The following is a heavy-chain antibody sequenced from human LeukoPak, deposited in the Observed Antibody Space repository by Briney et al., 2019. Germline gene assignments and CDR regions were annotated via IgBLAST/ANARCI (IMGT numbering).Heavy chain of an antibody. J-gene: IGHJ3*02. CDR1: GFTFSSYS. CDR2: ISSSSYI. V-gene: IGHV3-21*01. Sequence: GGSLRLSCAASGFTFSSYSMNWVRQAPGKGLEWVSSISSSSYIYYADSVKGRFTISRDNAKNSLYLQMNSLRAEDTAVYYCARGNYGDYGNGAFDIWGQGTMVTVSS. CDR3: ARGNYGDYGNGAFDI. D-gene: IGHD4-17*01.